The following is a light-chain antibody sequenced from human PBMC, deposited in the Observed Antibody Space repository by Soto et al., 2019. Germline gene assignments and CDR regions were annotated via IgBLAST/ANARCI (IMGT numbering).Light chain of an antibody. CDR2: EAF. V-gene: IGKV1-5*03. Sequence: DIQMTQSPSILSASVGDRVTIAVLSIQSINNWLAWYQQKPGKAPRLLIYEAFSLESGVPSRFGGSGSGAEFSLTISSLQPDDFATYYCQQVNGYPRDITFGGGTKVDI. J-gene: IGKJ4*01. CDR3: QQVNGYPRDIT. CDR1: QSINNW.